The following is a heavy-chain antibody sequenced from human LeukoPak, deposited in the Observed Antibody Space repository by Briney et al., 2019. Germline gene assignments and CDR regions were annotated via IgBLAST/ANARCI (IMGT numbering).Heavy chain of an antibody. D-gene: IGHD5-12*01. CDR3: ARAQRGGYPVDFDY. V-gene: IGHV3-11*06. CDR1: GFTSSDYY. CDR2: ISSSSSYT. J-gene: IGHJ4*02. Sequence: PGRSLRLSCAASGFTSSDYYMSWIRHAPGKGLEWVSYISSSSSYTIYADSAKGRFTISRDNAKNSLYLQMDSLRAEDTAVYYCARAQRGGYPVDFDYWGQGTLVTVSS.